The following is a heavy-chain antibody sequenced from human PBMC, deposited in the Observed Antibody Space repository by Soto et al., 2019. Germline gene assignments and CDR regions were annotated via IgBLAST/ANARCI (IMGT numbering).Heavy chain of an antibody. Sequence: PSETLSLTCPFSGFSVSRGIYYWRWIRPPPGKGLEWIGYIYYSGSTNYNPSLKSRVTISVDTSKNQFSLKLSSVTAADTAVYYCARYSSGWFDYWGQGTLVTLSS. CDR3: ARYSSGWFDY. CDR1: GFSVSRGIYY. V-gene: IGHV4-61*01. CDR2: IYYSGST. D-gene: IGHD6-19*01. J-gene: IGHJ4*02.